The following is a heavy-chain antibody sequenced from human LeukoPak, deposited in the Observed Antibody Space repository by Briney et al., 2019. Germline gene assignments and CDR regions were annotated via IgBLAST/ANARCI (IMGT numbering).Heavy chain of an antibody. V-gene: IGHV1-8*01. CDR1: GYTFTSYD. CDR2: MNPNSGNT. Sequence: ASVKVSCKASGYTFTSYDINWVRQATGQGLEWMGWMNPNSGNTGYAQTFQGRVTMTRNTSISTAYMELSSLRSEDTAVYYCARAASYSSSGKTRKNYYFDYWGQGTLVTVSS. J-gene: IGHJ4*02. CDR3: ARAASYSSSGKTRKNYYFDY. D-gene: IGHD6-13*01.